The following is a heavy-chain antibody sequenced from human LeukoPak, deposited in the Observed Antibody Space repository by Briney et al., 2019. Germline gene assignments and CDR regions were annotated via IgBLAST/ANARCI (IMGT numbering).Heavy chain of an antibody. CDR3: ARGDYAYYYYYYMDV. V-gene: IGHV3-74*01. CDR1: GFTFSSYW. D-gene: IGHD4-17*01. Sequence: GGSLGLSCAASGFTFSSYWMHWVRQAPGKGLVWVSRINTDGSSTSYADSVKGRFTISRDNAKNTLYLQMNSLRAEDTAVYYCARGDYAYYYYYYMDVWGKGTTVTVSS. J-gene: IGHJ6*03. CDR2: INTDGSST.